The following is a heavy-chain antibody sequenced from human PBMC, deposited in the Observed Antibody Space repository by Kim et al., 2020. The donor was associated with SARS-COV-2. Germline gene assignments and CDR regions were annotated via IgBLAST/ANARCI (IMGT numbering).Heavy chain of an antibody. J-gene: IGHJ5*02. D-gene: IGHD3-10*01. CDR3: ARQTMLRGVVIILTGGNWFDP. CDR1: GGSISSSSYY. V-gene: IGHV4-39*01. CDR2: IYYSGST. Sequence: SETLSRTCTVPGGSISSSSYYWGWIRQPPGKGLEWIGSIYYSGSTYYNPSLKSRVTISVDTSKNQFSLKLSSVTAADTAVYYCARQTMLRGVVIILTGGNWFDPWGQGTLVTVSS.